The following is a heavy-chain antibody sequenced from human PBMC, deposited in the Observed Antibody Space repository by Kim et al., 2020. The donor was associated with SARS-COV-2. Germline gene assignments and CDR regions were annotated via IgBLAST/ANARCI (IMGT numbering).Heavy chain of an antibody. D-gene: IGHD1-26*01. CDR1: GFTFSSYG. Sequence: GGSLRLSCAASGFTFSSYGMHWVRQAPGKGLEWVAVISYDGSNKYYADSVKGRFTISRDNSKNTLYLQMNSLRAEDTAVYYCAKSSAGYWGQGTLVTVSS. J-gene: IGHJ4*02. V-gene: IGHV3-30*18. CDR2: ISYDGSNK. CDR3: AKSSAGY.